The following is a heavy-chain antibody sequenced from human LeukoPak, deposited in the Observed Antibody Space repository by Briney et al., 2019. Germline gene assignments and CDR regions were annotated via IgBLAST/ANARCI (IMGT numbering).Heavy chain of an antibody. CDR1: GYTFSGHS. J-gene: IGHJ4*02. D-gene: IGHD6-19*01. CDR2: ITIGDGHT. Sequence: ASVKVSCKGSGYTFSGHSLHWVRQAPGQRPEWMGWITIGDGHTRYSQKFQDRLTFTRDTPAATAYMELRNLQSEDMAIYYCTRGAVAGNGYGYWGQGTLVTVSS. CDR3: TRGAVAGNGYGY. V-gene: IGHV1-3*04.